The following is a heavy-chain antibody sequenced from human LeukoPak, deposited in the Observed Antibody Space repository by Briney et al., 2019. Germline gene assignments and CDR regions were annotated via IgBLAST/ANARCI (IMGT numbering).Heavy chain of an antibody. CDR1: GGSISSYY. D-gene: IGHD3-9*01. CDR3: ARGSRGYDILTGYYFDY. Sequence: SETLSLTCTVSGGSISSYYWSWIRQPPGKGLEWIGYIYYSGSTNYNPSLKSRVTISVDTSKNQFSLKLSSVTAADTAVYYCARGSRGYDILTGYYFDYWGQGTLVTVSS. CDR2: IYYSGST. J-gene: IGHJ4*02. V-gene: IGHV4-59*01.